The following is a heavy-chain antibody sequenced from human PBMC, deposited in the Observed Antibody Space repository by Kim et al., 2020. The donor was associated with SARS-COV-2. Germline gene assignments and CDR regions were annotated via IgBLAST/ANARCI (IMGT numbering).Heavy chain of an antibody. J-gene: IGHJ4*01. Sequence: ASVKVSCKASGYTFSNYAMHWVRQAPGQRLEWMGWINAGSGNTEYSKKFKGRLIITRDTSASTAYMELSSLRSEDTAVYYCARGGAVLRFLEWLSSYFDY. CDR3: ARGGAVLRFLEWLSSYFDY. V-gene: IGHV1-3*01. CDR1: GYTFSNYA. D-gene: IGHD3-3*01. CDR2: INAGSGNT.